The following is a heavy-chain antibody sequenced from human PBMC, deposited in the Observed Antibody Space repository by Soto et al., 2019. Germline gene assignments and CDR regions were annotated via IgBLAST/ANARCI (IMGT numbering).Heavy chain of an antibody. CDR1: GCTFVDYA. V-gene: IGHV3-9*01. CDR3: VKDESINWYSGHFRH. Sequence: SRRLSCAASGCTFVDYAMHWVRQVPGKGLEWVSGINWNSGSIGYADSVKGRFAISRDNAKNSLHLQMNSLRAEDTAFYYCVKDESINWYSGHFRHWGQGTLVTVSS. J-gene: IGHJ1*01. D-gene: IGHD6-13*01. CDR2: INWNSGSI.